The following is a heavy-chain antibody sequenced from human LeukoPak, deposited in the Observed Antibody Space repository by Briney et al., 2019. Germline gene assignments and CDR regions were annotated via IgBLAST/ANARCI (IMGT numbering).Heavy chain of an antibody. CDR2: INPNSGGT. J-gene: IGHJ4*02. Sequence: GASVKVSCKASGYTFTGYYMHWVRQAPGQGLEWMGWINPNSGGTNYAQKFQGRVTMTRDTSISTAYMELSRLRSDDTAVYYCASLSGYDSIPFDYWGQGTRVTVSS. V-gene: IGHV1-2*02. D-gene: IGHD5-12*01. CDR3: ASLSGYDSIPFDY. CDR1: GYTFTGYY.